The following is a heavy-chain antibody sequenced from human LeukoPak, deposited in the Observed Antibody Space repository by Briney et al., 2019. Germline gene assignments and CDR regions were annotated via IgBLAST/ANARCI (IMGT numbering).Heavy chain of an antibody. J-gene: IGHJ4*02. Sequence: GASVKVSCKASGYTFTSYYMHWVRQAPGQGLEWMGIINPSGGSTSYAQKFQGRVTMTRDTSTSTVYMELRSLRSDDTAVYYCARDGHRMYYYDTSAYRFDYWGQGTLVTVSS. CDR2: INPSGGST. CDR3: ARDGHRMYYYDTSAYRFDY. D-gene: IGHD3-22*01. V-gene: IGHV1-46*01. CDR1: GYTFTSYY.